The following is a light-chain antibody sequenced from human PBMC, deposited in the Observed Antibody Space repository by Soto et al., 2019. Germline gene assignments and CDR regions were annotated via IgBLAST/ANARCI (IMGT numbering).Light chain of an antibody. Sequence: EIVMTQSPATLSVSPGERATLSCRASQSANIHLAWYQQKPGQAPRLLIYDASNRATGIPARFSGSGSGTDFTLTISSLEPEDFAVYYCQQGSNWPPGLTFGGGTKVDIK. V-gene: IGKV3-11*01. CDR2: DAS. CDR3: QQGSNWPPGLT. J-gene: IGKJ4*01. CDR1: QSANIH.